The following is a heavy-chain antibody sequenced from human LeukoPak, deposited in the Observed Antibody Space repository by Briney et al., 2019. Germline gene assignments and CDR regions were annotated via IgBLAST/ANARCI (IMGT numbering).Heavy chain of an antibody. J-gene: IGHJ4*02. CDR1: AFTFNNYW. V-gene: IGHV3-74*01. Sequence: GGSLRLSCVASAFTFNNYWMHWVRQAPGKGLVWVSRIKGDGSSTNYADSVRGRFTISRDNAKNSLYLQMNSLRAEDTAVYYCASRYCSSTSCSPVIDSWGQGTLVTVSS. CDR2: IKGDGSST. D-gene: IGHD2-2*01. CDR3: ASRYCSSTSCSPVIDS.